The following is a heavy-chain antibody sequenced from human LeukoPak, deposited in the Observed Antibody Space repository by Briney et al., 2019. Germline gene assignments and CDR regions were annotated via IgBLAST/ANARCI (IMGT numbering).Heavy chain of an antibody. CDR2: ISGSGGST. CDR1: GFTFSSYA. Sequence: GGSLRLSCAASGFTFSSYAMSWVRQAPGKGLEWVSAISGSGGSTYYADSVKSRFTISRDNSKNTLYLQMNSLRAEDTAVYYCAKAPARGIVVSWGSNWFDPWGQGTLVTVSS. J-gene: IGHJ5*02. D-gene: IGHD3-22*01. CDR3: AKAPARGIVVSWGSNWFDP. V-gene: IGHV3-23*01.